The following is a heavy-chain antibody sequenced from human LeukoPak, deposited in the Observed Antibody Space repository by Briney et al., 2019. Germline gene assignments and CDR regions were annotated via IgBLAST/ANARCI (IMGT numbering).Heavy chain of an antibody. D-gene: IGHD3-16*01. CDR1: ELTFSRNS. CDR2: ISGSDGST. CDR3: AKDRLGGPYFFHY. V-gene: IGHV3-23*01. Sequence: GGSLRLSCAASELTFSRNSMGWVRQAPGKGLEWVSAISGSDGSTYYADSVKGRFTISRDNSKNTLYLQINSLRAEDTAVYFCAKDRLGGPYFFHYWGQGTLVTVSS. J-gene: IGHJ4*02.